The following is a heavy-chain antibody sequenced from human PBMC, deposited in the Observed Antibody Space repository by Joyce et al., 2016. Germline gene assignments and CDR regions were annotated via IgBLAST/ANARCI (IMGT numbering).Heavy chain of an antibody. Sequence: EVQLVESGGGLVQPGGSLRLSCAASGFTFSSYWMSWVRQAPGKGLEGVANIKRDGSEKYYVDSVKGRFTISRDNAKNSLYLQMNSLRAEDTAVYYCATVRDYYGSGSQPLDYWGQGTLVTVSS. CDR2: IKRDGSEK. CDR3: ATVRDYYGSGSQPLDY. CDR1: GFTFSSYW. V-gene: IGHV3-7*01. J-gene: IGHJ4*02. D-gene: IGHD3-10*01.